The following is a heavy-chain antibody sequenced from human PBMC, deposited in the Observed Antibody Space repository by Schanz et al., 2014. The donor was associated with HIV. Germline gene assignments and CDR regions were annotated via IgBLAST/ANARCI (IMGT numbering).Heavy chain of an antibody. J-gene: IGHJ3*02. V-gene: IGHV3-23*01. D-gene: IGHD3-16*01. CDR2: ISAGVGTA. CDR1: GFTFRSYA. Sequence: EVQLLESGGGLVQPGGSLRLTCAASGFTFRSYAMTWVRQAPGKGLEWVSTISAGVGTASYADSVKGRFTISRDNSRNTLFLQMDSLRVDDTAVYYCAQMGDFAAFEIWGHGTVVTVSS. CDR3: AQMGDFAAFEI.